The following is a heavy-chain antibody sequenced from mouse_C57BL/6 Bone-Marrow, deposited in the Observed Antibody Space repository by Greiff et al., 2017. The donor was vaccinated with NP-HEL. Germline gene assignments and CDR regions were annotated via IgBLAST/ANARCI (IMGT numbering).Heavy chain of an antibody. J-gene: IGHJ4*01. CDR2: IHPNSGST. CDR3: ASRDGYPYAMDY. V-gene: IGHV1-64*01. CDR1: GYTFTSYW. Sequence: QVQLQQPGAELVKPGASVKLSCKASGYTFTSYWMHWVKQRPGQGLEWIGMIHPNSGSTNYNEKFKSKATLTVDKSSSTAYMQLSSLTSDDSAVYYCASRDGYPYAMDYWGQGTSVTVSS. D-gene: IGHD2-3*01.